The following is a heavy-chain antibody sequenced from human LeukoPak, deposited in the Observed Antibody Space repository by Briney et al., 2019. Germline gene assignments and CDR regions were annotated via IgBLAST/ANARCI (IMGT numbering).Heavy chain of an antibody. V-gene: IGHV1-8*02. J-gene: IGHJ4*02. CDR2: MNPNSGNT. Sequence: ASVKVSCKASGYTFTGYYMHWVRQATGQGLEWMGWMNPNSGNTGYAQKFQGRVTMTRNTSISTAYMELSSLRSEDTAVYYCARVFSLAVAGLGYWGQGTLVTVSS. CDR3: ARVFSLAVAGLGY. CDR1: GYTFTGYY. D-gene: IGHD6-19*01.